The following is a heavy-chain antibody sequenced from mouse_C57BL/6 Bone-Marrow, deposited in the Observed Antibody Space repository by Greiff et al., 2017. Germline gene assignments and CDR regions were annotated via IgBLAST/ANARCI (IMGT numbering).Heavy chain of an antibody. CDR2: FHPYNDDT. Sequence: VQVVESGAELVKPGASVKMSCKASGYTFTTYPIAWMKQNPGKSLEWIGNFHPYNDDTNYNEKFKGKATLTVAKSSSTVYLELSRLTSDDSAVYYCARRDYGSMDYWGQGTSVTVSS. V-gene: IGHV1-47*01. D-gene: IGHD1-1*01. CDR3: ARRDYGSMDY. CDR1: GYTFTTYP. J-gene: IGHJ4*01.